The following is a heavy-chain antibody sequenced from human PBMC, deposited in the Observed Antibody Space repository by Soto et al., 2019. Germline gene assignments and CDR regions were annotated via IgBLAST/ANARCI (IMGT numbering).Heavy chain of an antibody. J-gene: IGHJ6*02. CDR1: GFTFSTYH. CDR3: ARDTSGHYNYYYGMDV. Sequence: GGSLRLSCAASGFTFSTYHMNWVRQAPGKGLEWVSSISGSSNYIYYVDSVKGRFTISRDNAKNSLSLQMNSLRAEDTAVYYCARDTSGHYNYYYGMDVWGPGTTVTVSS. V-gene: IGHV3-21*01. D-gene: IGHD6-19*01. CDR2: ISGSSNYI.